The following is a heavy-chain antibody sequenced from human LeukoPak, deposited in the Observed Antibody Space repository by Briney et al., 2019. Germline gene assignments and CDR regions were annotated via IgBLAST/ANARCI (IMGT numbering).Heavy chain of an antibody. CDR3: ASKNSNYVRNPYYYYYGMDV. J-gene: IGHJ6*02. CDR2: IYSGGST. D-gene: IGHD4-11*01. CDR1: GFTVSSNY. V-gene: IGHV3-66*01. Sequence: PGGSLRLSCAASGFTVSSNYMSWVRQAPGKGLEWVSVIYSGGSTYYADSVKGRFTISRDNSKNTLYLQMNSLRAEDTAVYYCASKNSNYVRNPYYYYYGMDVWGQGTTVTVSS.